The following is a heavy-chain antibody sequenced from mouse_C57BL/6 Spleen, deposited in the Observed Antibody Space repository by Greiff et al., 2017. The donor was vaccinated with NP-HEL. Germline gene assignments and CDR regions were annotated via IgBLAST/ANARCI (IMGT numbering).Heavy chain of an antibody. CDR2: ISSGSSTI. CDR3: ARAYSHYYAMDY. Sequence: EVKLVESGGGLVKPGGSLKPSCAASGFTFSDYGMHWVRQAPEKGLEWVAYISSGSSTIYYADTVKGRFTISRDNAKNTLFLQMTSLRSEDTAMYYCARAYSHYYAMDYWGQGTSVTVSS. D-gene: IGHD2-12*01. CDR1: GFTFSDYG. V-gene: IGHV5-17*01. J-gene: IGHJ4*01.